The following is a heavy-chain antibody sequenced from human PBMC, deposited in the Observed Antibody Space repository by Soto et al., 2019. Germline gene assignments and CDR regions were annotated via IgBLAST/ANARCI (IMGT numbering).Heavy chain of an antibody. D-gene: IGHD1-26*01. CDR3: AKGRGTNYYYHMDV. V-gene: IGHV3-23*01. CDR2: ITGSGDSA. Sequence: PGGSLRLSCAASGFTFNNYAISWVRQAPGKGLEWVSTITGSGDSAYYADSVKGRFIISRDNSKNTLYMQMHSLGAEDSAIYYCAKGRGTNYYYHMDVWGGGTTVTVSS. CDR1: GFTFNNYA. J-gene: IGHJ6*03.